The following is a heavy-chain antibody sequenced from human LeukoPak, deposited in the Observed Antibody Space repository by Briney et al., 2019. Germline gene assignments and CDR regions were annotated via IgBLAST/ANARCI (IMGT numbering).Heavy chain of an antibody. J-gene: IGHJ5*02. V-gene: IGHV4-4*09. CDR3: AKTARTFAS. CDR1: GDSISSFY. CDR2: IYINGDT. D-gene: IGHD1-7*01. Sequence: SETLSLTCTFSGDSISSFYWSWIRQAPGKGLECIGFIYINGDTSYNPSLKGRATLSLDTSKNQFSLRLTSVTAADTAVYYCAKTARTFASWGPGTLVTVSS.